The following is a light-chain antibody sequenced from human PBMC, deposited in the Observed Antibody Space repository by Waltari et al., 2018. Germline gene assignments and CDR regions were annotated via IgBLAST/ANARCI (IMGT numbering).Light chain of an antibody. CDR1: QDIRFS. Sequence: DIQMTQSPSSLSASVGDRVTITCRASQDIRFSLVWYQQKPGQAPKLLLFAASSVESGVPSRCSGSGSGTEYTLSISGLQPEDFATYYGQQYYNTPPWTFGQGTKVEIK. V-gene: IGKV1-NL1*01. CDR3: QQYYNTPPWT. CDR2: AAS. J-gene: IGKJ1*01.